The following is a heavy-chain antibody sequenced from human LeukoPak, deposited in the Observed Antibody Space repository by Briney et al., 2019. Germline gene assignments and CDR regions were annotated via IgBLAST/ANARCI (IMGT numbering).Heavy chain of an antibody. Sequence: IPSETLSLTCAVYGGSFSGYYWSWIRQPAGKGLEWIGRIYPSGTTNYNPSLKSRVTISVDTSKNQFSLKLTSVTAADTAVYYCARGGYCGDDCFFYSWGQGTLVTVSS. CDR1: GGSFSGYY. CDR3: ARGGYCGDDCFFYS. V-gene: IGHV4-59*10. J-gene: IGHJ4*02. D-gene: IGHD2-21*02. CDR2: IYPSGTT.